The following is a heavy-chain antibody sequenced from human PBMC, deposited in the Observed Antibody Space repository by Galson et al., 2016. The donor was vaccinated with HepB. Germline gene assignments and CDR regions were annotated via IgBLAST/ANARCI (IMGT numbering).Heavy chain of an antibody. J-gene: IGHJ5*02. CDR2: IFSSDEK. CDR1: GFSLSDVRMG. Sequence: PALVKPTQTLTLTCTVSGFSLSDVRMGVTWIRQPPGKALEWLAQIFSSDEKSYSRSLESRLAISKDTSKSQVVLTMTNMEAVDTATYYCARTFRAFDPWGQGILVTVSS. V-gene: IGHV2-26*02. CDR3: ARTFRAFDP.